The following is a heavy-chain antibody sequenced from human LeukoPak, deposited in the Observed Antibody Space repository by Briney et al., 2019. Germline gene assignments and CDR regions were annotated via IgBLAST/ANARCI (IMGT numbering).Heavy chain of an antibody. D-gene: IGHD1/OR15-1a*01. CDR1: GFTSSSYS. J-gene: IGHJ3*02. Sequence: GGSLRLSCAASGFTSSSYSMNWVRQAPGKGLEWVSSISSSSSYIYYADSVKGRFTISRDNAKNSLYLQMNSLRAEDTAVYYCARAPRNNGAFDIWGQGTMVTVSS. V-gene: IGHV3-21*01. CDR2: ISSSSSYI. CDR3: ARAPRNNGAFDI.